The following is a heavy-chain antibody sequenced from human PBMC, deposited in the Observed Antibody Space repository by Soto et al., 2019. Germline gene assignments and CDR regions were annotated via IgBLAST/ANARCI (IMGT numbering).Heavy chain of an antibody. CDR3: ARDGDFWSGYPPTGVYYYYGMDV. J-gene: IGHJ6*02. Sequence: PSETLSLTCTVSGGSISSYYWSWIRQPSGKGLEWIGRIYTSGSTNYNPSLKSRVTMSVDTSKNQFSLKLSSVTAADTAVYYCARDGDFWSGYPPTGVYYYYGMDVWGQGTTVTVSS. CDR1: GGSISSYY. CDR2: IYTSGST. D-gene: IGHD3-3*01. V-gene: IGHV4-4*07.